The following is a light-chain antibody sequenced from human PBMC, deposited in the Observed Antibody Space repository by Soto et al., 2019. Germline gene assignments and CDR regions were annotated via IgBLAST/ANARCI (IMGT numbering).Light chain of an antibody. CDR2: GAS. V-gene: IGKV3-15*01. J-gene: IGKJ5*01. CDR1: QSVRSN. Sequence: EIVMTQSPATLSVSPGERATLSCRASQSVRSNLAWCQQKPGQAPRLLIYGASTRATGFPARFSGSGSGTNFTLTISSLEPEDFAVYYCQQRSNWPITFGQGTRLEIK. CDR3: QQRSNWPIT.